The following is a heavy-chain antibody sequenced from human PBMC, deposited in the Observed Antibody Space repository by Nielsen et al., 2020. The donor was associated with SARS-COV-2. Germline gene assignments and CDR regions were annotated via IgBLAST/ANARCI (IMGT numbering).Heavy chain of an antibody. CDR2: ISYDGSNK. V-gene: IGHV3-30-3*01. CDR1: GFTFSSYA. CDR3: ARDSTYYYDSSGWGYFDY. D-gene: IGHD3-22*01. Sequence: GSLRLSCAASGFTFSSYAMHWVRQAPGKGLEWVAVISYDGSNKYYADSVKGRFTISRDNSKNTLYLQMNSLRAEDTAVYYCARDSTYYYDSSGWGYFDYWGQGTLITVSS. J-gene: IGHJ4*02.